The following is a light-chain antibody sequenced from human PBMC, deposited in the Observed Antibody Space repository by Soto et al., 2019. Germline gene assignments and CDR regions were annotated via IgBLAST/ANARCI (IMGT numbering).Light chain of an antibody. Sequence: QSALTQPAAVSGSPGQSITISCTGTSSDVGGYNYVSWYQQHPGKAPKLMIYDVSSRPSGVSNRFSGCKSDNTASLTISGLHDEDEADDYCSSYTSSSTLVVFGGGTPLTVL. V-gene: IGLV2-14*03. J-gene: IGLJ2*01. CDR1: SSDVGGYNY. CDR2: DVS. CDR3: SSYTSSSTLVV.